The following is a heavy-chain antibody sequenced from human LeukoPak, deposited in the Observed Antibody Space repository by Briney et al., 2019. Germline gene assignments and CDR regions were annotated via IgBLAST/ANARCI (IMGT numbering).Heavy chain of an antibody. D-gene: IGHD3-9*01. CDR3: ARGLTYYDILTGYYMYYFDY. CDR1: GGSISSGDYY. Sequence: SQTLSLTCTVYGGSISSGDYYWSWIRQPPGKGLEWIGYIYYSGSTYYNPSLKSRVTISVDTSKNQFSLKLSSVTAADTAVYYCARGLTYYDILTGYYMYYFDYWGQGTLVTVSS. V-gene: IGHV4-30-4*01. CDR2: IYYSGST. J-gene: IGHJ4*02.